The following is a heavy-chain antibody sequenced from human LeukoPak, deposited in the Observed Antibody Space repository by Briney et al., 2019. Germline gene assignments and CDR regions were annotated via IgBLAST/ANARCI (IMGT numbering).Heavy chain of an antibody. V-gene: IGHV3-23*01. CDR1: GFTFSNIA. D-gene: IGHD6-13*01. J-gene: IGHJ4*02. CDR2: ISGSAGSA. CDR3: GGSRSFF. Sequence: GGSLRLSCAASGFTFSNIAMTWVRQAPGKGLEWVSSISGSAGSAYYADSVKGRFSISRDNSKNTLYLQMNSLRADDTAVYYCGGSRSFFWGQGTLVTVSS.